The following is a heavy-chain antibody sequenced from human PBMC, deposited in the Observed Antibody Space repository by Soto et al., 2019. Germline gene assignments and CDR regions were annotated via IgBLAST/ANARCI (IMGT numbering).Heavy chain of an antibody. CDR2: ISAYNGNT. CDR3: AGCSLNWGMGCYFDY. V-gene: IGHV1-18*01. D-gene: IGHD7-27*01. Sequence: QVQLVQSGAEVKKPGASVKVSCKASGYTFTSYGISWVRQAPGQGLEWMGWISAYNGNTNYAQKVQDRVTKTTDTSPRAAYMELSGLRSGDTAVYYCAGCSLNWGMGCYFDYWGQGTLVTVSS. J-gene: IGHJ4*02. CDR1: GYTFTSYG.